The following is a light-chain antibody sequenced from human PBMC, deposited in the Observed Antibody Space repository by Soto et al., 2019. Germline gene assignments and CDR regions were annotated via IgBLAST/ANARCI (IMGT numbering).Light chain of an antibody. Sequence: EMVLTQSPGTLSLSPGERAALSCRASQTISKTYIAWFQQRPGQPPRLLISATSSRATVIPDRFSGSGSGTDFTLTIRRLEPEDFAVYYCQQYVISPFTFGPGTKVEIK. CDR1: QTISKTY. V-gene: IGKV3-20*01. CDR2: ATS. CDR3: QQYVISPFT. J-gene: IGKJ3*01.